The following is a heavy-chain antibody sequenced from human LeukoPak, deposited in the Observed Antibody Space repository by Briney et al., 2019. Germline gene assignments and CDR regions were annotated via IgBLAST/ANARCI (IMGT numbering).Heavy chain of an antibody. CDR1: GFTFSSYS. J-gene: IGHJ4*02. V-gene: IGHV3-21*01. D-gene: IGHD6-19*01. CDR3: ASDGYSSGWYEGY. CDR2: ISSSSYI. Sequence: PGGSLRLSCAASGFTFSSYSMNWVRQAPGKGLEWVSSISSSSYIYYADSVKGRFTISRDNAKNSLYLQMNSLRAEDTAVYYCASDGYSSGWYEGYWGQGTLVTVSS.